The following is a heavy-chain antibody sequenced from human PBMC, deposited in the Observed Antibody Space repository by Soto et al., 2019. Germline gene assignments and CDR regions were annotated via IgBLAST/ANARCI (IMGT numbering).Heavy chain of an antibody. CDR1: GGSMISYY. Sequence: QVRLQESGPGLVKPSETLSLTCTVSGGSMISYYWSWIRQPPGRGLEWIGFIYYAGSTKYNPSLNRPVTHSGSTAKDPFPLKVTSWNGASPAGWLRSRTVGATGTFGPLGQGTLVTVSS. D-gene: IGHD4-4*01. CDR2: IYYAGST. CDR3: SRTVGATGTFGP. V-gene: IGHV4-59*08. J-gene: IGHJ5*02.